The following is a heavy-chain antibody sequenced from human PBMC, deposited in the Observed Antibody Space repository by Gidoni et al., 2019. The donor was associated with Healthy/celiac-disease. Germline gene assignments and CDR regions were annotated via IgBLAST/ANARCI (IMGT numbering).Heavy chain of an antibody. CDR1: GGSISRSNW. V-gene: IGHV4-4*02. D-gene: IGHD2-2*01. J-gene: IGHJ6*03. CDR3: ARVGDCSSTSCLYYYYYYMDV. Sequence: QVPLQESCPGLVKPSGTLSLTCAVSGGSISRSNWWSWVRQPPGKGLEWIGEIYHSGSTNYNPSLKSRVTISVDKSKNQFSLKLSSVTAADTAVYYCARVGDCSSTSCLYYYYYYMDVWGKGTTVTVSS. CDR2: IYHSGST.